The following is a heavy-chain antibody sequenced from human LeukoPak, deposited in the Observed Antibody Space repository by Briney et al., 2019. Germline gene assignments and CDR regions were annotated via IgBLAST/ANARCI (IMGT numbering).Heavy chain of an antibody. D-gene: IGHD3-22*01. Sequence: PGGSLRLSCAASGFTVSSNYMSWVRQAPGKGLEWVSVIYSGGSTYYADSVKGRFTISRDNSKNTLYLQMNSLRAEDTAVYYCARDLDDSSVYTLLDAFDIWGQGTMVTVSS. J-gene: IGHJ3*02. V-gene: IGHV3-66*01. CDR3: ARDLDDSSVYTLLDAFDI. CDR1: GFTVSSNY. CDR2: IYSGGST.